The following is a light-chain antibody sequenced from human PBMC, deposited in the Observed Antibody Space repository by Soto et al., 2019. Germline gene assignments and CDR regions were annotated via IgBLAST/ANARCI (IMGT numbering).Light chain of an antibody. V-gene: IGKV1-9*01. CDR2: AAS. Sequence: DIQLTQSPSFLSASVGDRVTITCRASQGISSYLAWYHQKPGKAPKLLISAASTLQSGVPSRFSGSGSGTEFTLTISSLQPEDFATYYCQQLTSYPLTFGGGTKVEIK. CDR1: QGISSY. CDR3: QQLTSYPLT. J-gene: IGKJ4*01.